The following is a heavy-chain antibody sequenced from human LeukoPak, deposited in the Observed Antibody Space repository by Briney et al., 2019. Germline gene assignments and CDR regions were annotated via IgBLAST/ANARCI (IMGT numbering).Heavy chain of an antibody. CDR2: ISWNSGSI. V-gene: IGHV3-9*01. J-gene: IGHJ6*02. CDR3: AKDIAFPDYYDSSGYNYYYGMDV. Sequence: GRSLRLSCAASGFTFDDYAMHWVRQAPGKGLEWVSGISWNSGSIGYADSVKGRFTISSDNAKNSLYLQMNSLRAEDTALYYCAKDIAFPDYYDSSGYNYYYGMDVWGQGATVTVSS. D-gene: IGHD3-22*01. CDR1: GFTFDDYA.